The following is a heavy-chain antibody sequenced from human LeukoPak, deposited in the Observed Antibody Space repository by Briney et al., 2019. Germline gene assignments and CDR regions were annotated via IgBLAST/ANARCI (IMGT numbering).Heavy chain of an antibody. CDR3: ARTPXXXXXSXRLGXXXWFXP. CDR1: GGTFSSYA. D-gene: IGHD3-16*01. V-gene: IGHV1-69*05. J-gene: IGHJ5*02. Sequence: ASVKVSCKASGGTFSSYAISWVRQAPGQGLEWMGGIIPIFGTANYAQKFQGRVTITTDESTSTAYMELSSLRTEDTAVYYCARTPXXXXXSXRLGXXXWFXPWGQGTLVTVSS. CDR2: IIPIFGTA.